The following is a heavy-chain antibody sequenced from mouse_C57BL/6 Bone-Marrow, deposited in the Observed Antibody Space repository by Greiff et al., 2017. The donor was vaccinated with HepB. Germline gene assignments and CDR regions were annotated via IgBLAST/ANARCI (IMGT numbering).Heavy chain of an antibody. CDR3: ARDSYYFDY. Sequence: VQLQQSGPVLVKPGASVKMSCKASGYTFTDYYMNWVKQSHGKSLEWIGVINPYNGGTSYNQKFKGKATLTVDKSSSTAYMELNSLTSEDSAVYYCARDSYYFDYWGQGTTLKVSS. V-gene: IGHV1-19*01. CDR2: INPYNGGT. J-gene: IGHJ2*01. CDR1: GYTFTDYY.